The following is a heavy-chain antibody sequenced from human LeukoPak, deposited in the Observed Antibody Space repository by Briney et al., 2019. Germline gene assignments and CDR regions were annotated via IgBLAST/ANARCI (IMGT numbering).Heavy chain of an antibody. CDR3: AKNPYEYYFDY. J-gene: IGHJ4*02. V-gene: IGHV1-2*02. D-gene: IGHD5-12*01. CDR1: GYTLTGYY. CDR2: INPNSGDT. Sequence: ASVKVPCKASGYTLTGYYMHWVRQAPGQGLEWMGWINPNSGDTNYAQKFQGRVTMTRDTSIRTAYLELSGLRSDDTAVYYCAKNPYEYYFDYWGQGTLVTVSS.